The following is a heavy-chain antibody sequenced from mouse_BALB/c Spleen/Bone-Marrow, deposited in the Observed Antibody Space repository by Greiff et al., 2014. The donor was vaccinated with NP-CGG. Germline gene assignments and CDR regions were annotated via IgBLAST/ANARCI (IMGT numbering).Heavy chain of an antibody. D-gene: IGHD1-2*01. V-gene: IGHV2-9*02. CDR1: GVSLNNYG. CDR3: ARITTATGAMDY. CDR2: IWADGST. Sequence: QGQLKEAGPGLGEPSQSLSITCTASGVSLNNYGVHWGRQPPGKGLEWLGVIWADGSTNYNSALMSRLSISKDNSKSQVFFKMNSLQTDDTAMYYCARITTATGAMDYWGQGTSVTVSS. J-gene: IGHJ4*01.